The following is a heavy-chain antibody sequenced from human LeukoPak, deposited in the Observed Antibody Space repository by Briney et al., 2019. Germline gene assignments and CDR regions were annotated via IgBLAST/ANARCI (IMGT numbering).Heavy chain of an antibody. CDR2: ISAYNGNT. CDR1: GYTFTSYG. V-gene: IGHV1-18*01. Sequence: ASVKVSCKASGYTFTSYGISWVRQAPGQGLEWMGWISAYNGNTNYAQKLQGRVTMTTDTSTSTAYMELRSLRSDDTAVYYCATAHYDILTGYYTYWFDPWGQGTLVTVSS. CDR3: ATAHYDILTGYYTYWFDP. J-gene: IGHJ5*02. D-gene: IGHD3-9*01.